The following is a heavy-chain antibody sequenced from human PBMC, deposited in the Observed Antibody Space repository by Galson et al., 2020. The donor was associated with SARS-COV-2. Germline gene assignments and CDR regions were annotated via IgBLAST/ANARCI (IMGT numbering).Heavy chain of an antibody. CDR3: ALDPWRYGSWGAYHYYAMDV. CDR1: GYSFSNFG. V-gene: IGHV1-18*01. Sequence: ASVKVSCKASGYSFSNFGITWVRQAPGQGLEWMGSISASNTQTNYAQQFQGRVTMTADTSSSTAYMDLRSLTSDDSAVYFWALDPWRYGSWGAYHYYAMDVWGQGTTVIFSS. CDR2: ISASNTQT. J-gene: IGHJ6*02. D-gene: IGHD3-10*01.